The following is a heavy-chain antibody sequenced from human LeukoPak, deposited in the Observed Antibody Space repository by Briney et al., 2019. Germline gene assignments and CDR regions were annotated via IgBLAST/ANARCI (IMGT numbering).Heavy chain of an antibody. CDR1: GFTFSDPY. J-gene: IGHJ4*02. CDR2: ISGSGTDI. CDR3: ARTARHLDY. Sequence: AGGSLRLSCEASGFTFSDPYMSWVRQAPGKGLECLSYISGSGTDINYADSVRGRFTISRDNAKNLLYLQMNDLRLEDTAVYYCARTARHLDYWGQGTLVTVSS. D-gene: IGHD5-18*01. V-gene: IGHV3-11*04.